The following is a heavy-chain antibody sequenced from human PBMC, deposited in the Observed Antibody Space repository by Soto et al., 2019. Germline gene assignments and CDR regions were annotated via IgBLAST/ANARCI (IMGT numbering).Heavy chain of an antibody. J-gene: IGHJ6*04. D-gene: IGHD6-6*01. CDR2: IYYSVST. Sequence: KTSETLSLTCTVSGGSISSYYWSWIRQPPGKGLEWIGYIYYSVSTNYNPSLKSRVTISVDTSKNQFSLKLSSVTAADTAVYYCARVWGSIAAHEDVWGKGTTVTVSS. V-gene: IGHV4-59*01. CDR3: ARVWGSIAAHEDV. CDR1: GGSISSYY.